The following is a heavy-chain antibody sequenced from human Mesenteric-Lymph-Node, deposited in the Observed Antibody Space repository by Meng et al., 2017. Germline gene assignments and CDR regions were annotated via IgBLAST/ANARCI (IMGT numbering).Heavy chain of an antibody. D-gene: IGHD5-18*01. CDR1: GGTFSSYA. Sequence: SVKVSCKASGGTFSSYAISWVRQAPGQGLEWMGGIIPIFGTANYAQKFQGRVTITADKSTTTAYMELGSLRSEDTAVYYCARKRGYSYGSGAFFDYWGQGTLVTVSS. CDR3: ARKRGYSYGSGAFFDY. CDR2: IIPIFGTA. J-gene: IGHJ4*02. V-gene: IGHV1-69*06.